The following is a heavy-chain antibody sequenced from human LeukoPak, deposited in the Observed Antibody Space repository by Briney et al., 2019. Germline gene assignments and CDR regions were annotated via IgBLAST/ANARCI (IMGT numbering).Heavy chain of an antibody. CDR3: ARENSGSYYVVNAFDI. V-gene: IGHV1-18*04. CDR2: ISAYNGNT. Sequence: ASVKVSCKASGYTFTGYYMHWVRQAPGQGLEWMGWISAYNGNTNYAQKLQGRVTMTTDTSTSTAYMELRSLRSDDTAVYYCARENSGSYYVVNAFDIWGQGTMVTVSS. D-gene: IGHD1-26*01. CDR1: GYTFTGYY. J-gene: IGHJ3*02.